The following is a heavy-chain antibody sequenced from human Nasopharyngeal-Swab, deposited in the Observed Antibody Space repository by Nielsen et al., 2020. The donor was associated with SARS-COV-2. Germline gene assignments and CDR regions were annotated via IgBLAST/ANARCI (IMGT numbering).Heavy chain of an antibody. J-gene: IGHJ3*02. Sequence: GESLRLSCAASGFTFSSYGMHWVRQAPGKGLEWVAFIRYDGSNKYYADSVKGRFTISRDNSKNTLYLQMNSLRAEDTAVYYRAKGEVNVGDYVEGAFDIWGQGTMVTVSS. CDR1: GFTFSSYG. V-gene: IGHV3-30*02. CDR3: AKGEVNVGDYVEGAFDI. CDR2: IRYDGSNK. D-gene: IGHD4-17*01.